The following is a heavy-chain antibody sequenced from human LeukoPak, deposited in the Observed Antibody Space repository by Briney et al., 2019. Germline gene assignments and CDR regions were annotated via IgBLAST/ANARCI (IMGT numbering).Heavy chain of an antibody. D-gene: IGHD1-14*01. V-gene: IGHV1-18*01. CDR3: AREGMADDY. CDR1: GYTFTSYG. CDR2: ISAY. J-gene: IGHJ4*02. Sequence: ASVKVSCKASGYTFTSYGISWVRQAPGQGLEWMGWISAYAQKFQGRVTMTTDTSTGTAYMELRSLRSDDTAVYYCAREGMADDYWGQGTLVTVSS.